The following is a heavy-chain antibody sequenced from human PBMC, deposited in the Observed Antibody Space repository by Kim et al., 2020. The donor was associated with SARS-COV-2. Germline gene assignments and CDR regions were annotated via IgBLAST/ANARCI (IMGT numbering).Heavy chain of an antibody. CDR3: ARDRSTFFDY. D-gene: IGHD1-26*01. V-gene: IGHV3-33*01. J-gene: IGHJ4*02. CDR2: SNT. Sequence: SNTHYPDSGKGRFTISRDDSKDTLYLQMNNLRADDTAVYFCARDRSTFFDYWGQGILVTVSS.